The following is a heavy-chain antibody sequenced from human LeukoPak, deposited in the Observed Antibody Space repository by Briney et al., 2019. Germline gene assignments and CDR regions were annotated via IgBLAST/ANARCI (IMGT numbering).Heavy chain of an antibody. J-gene: IGHJ4*02. CDR2: ISSSGSTI. D-gene: IGHD3-22*01. CDR3: ARSSTMIVVGQFDY. CDR1: GFTFSDYY. Sequence: GSLRLSCAASGFTFSDYYMSWLRQAPGKGLEWVSYISSSGSTIYYADSVKGRFTISRDNAKNSLYLQMNSLRAEDTAVYYCARSSTMIVVGQFDYWGQGTLVTVSS. V-gene: IGHV3-11*01.